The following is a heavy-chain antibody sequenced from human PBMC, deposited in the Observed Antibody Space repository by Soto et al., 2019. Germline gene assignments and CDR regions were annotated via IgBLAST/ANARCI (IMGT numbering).Heavy chain of an antibody. CDR2: IIPIFGTE. Sequence: SVKVSCKASGGTFSSYAISWVRQAPGQGLEWMGGIIPIFGTENYAQKLQGRVTITADESTSTAYMELSSLRSEDTAVYYCAIDPALVDSSGYYRRPRDAFDICGQGTMVTVSS. D-gene: IGHD3-22*01. CDR3: AIDPALVDSSGYYRRPRDAFDI. CDR1: GGTFSSYA. V-gene: IGHV1-69*13. J-gene: IGHJ3*02.